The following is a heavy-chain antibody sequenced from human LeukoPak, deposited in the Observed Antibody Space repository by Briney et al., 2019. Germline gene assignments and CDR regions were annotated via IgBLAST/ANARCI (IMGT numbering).Heavy chain of an antibody. D-gene: IGHD5-18*01. CDR2: IIPIFGTA. CDR1: GGTFSSYA. CDR3: ARAGETAMGPFDY. V-gene: IGHV1-69*13. J-gene: IGHJ4*02. Sequence: SMKVSCKASGGTFSSYAISWVRQAPGQGLEWMGGIIPIFGTANYAQKFQGRVTITADESTSTAYMELSSLRSEDTAVYYCARAGETAMGPFDYWGQGTLVTVSS.